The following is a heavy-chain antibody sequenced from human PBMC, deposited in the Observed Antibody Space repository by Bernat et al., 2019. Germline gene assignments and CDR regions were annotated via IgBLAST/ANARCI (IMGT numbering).Heavy chain of an antibody. Sequence: QVQLVESGGGVVQPGRSLRLSCAASGFTFSSFGMHWVRQAPGKGLEWLEVIWYDGSNQYYADSVKGQFTISRDNSKNTLYLQMNSLRAEDTAVYYCARDRGTEVVFGKGGAFDIWGQGTTVTVSS. CDR2: IWYDGSNQ. J-gene: IGHJ3*02. CDR3: ARDRGTEVVFGKGGAFDI. V-gene: IGHV3-33*01. CDR1: GFTFSSFG. D-gene: IGHD3-22*01.